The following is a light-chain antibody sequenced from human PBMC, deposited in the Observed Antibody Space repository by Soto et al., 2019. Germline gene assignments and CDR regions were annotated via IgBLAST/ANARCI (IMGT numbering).Light chain of an antibody. CDR1: QSVSSN. CDR2: GAS. J-gene: IGKJ1*01. CDR3: QQYNNWPPWT. Sequence: EIEMTQSPGTLSVSPGERATLSCRASQSVSSNLAWYQQKPGQAPRLLIYGASTRATGIPARFSGSGSGTEFTLTISSLQSEDFAVYYCQQYNNWPPWTFGQGTKVEF. V-gene: IGKV3-15*01.